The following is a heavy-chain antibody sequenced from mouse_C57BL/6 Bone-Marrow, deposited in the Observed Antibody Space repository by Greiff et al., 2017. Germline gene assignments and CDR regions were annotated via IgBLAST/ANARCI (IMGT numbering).Heavy chain of an antibody. Sequence: QVQLKQSGAELVRPGASVKLSRQASGYTFTDYYINWVKQRPGQGLEWIARIYPGSGNTYYNEKFKGKATLTAEKSSSTAYMQLSSLTSEDSAVYFCARRRTSYFDYWGQGTTLTVSS. V-gene: IGHV1-76*01. CDR1: GYTFTDYY. J-gene: IGHJ2*01. CDR3: ARRRTSYFDY. D-gene: IGHD1-3*01. CDR2: IYPGSGNT.